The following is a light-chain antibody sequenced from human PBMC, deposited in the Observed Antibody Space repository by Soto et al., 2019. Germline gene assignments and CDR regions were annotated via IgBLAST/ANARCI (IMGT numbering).Light chain of an antibody. CDR3: SSYTSSNTYV. CDR2: EVS. J-gene: IGLJ1*01. CDR1: SSDVGGYNY. Sequence: QSALTQPASVSGSPGQSITISCAGTSSDVGGYNYVSWYQQHPGKAPKLILFEVSNRPSGVSNRFSASKSVNTASLTISGLQTEDEADYFCSSYTSSNTYVFGTGTKVTVL. V-gene: IGLV2-14*01.